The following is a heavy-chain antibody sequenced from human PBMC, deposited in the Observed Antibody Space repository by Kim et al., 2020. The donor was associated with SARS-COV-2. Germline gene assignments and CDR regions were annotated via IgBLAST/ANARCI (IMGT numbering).Heavy chain of an antibody. Sequence: GGSLRLSCAASGFTVSSNYMSWVRQAPGKGLEWVSVIYSGGSTYYADSVKGRFTISRDNSKNTLYLQMNSLRAEDTAVYYCARERDYYDSSGPNWFDPWGQGNLVTVSS. V-gene: IGHV3-66*01. CDR1: GFTVSSNY. J-gene: IGHJ5*02. D-gene: IGHD3-22*01. CDR2: IYSGGST. CDR3: ARERDYYDSSGPNWFDP.